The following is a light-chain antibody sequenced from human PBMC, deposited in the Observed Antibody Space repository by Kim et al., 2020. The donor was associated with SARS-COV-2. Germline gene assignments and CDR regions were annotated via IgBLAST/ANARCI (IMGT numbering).Light chain of an antibody. CDR3: AAWDDSLIGYV. V-gene: IGLV1-44*01. CDR2: SNN. J-gene: IGLJ1*01. CDR1: SSNIVTNT. Sequence: GQRVTISCSGSSSNIVTNTVNGYQQLPGTAPKLLIYSNNQRPSGVPDRFSGSKSGTSASLAISGLQSADEADYYCAAWDDSLIGYVFGTGTKVTVL.